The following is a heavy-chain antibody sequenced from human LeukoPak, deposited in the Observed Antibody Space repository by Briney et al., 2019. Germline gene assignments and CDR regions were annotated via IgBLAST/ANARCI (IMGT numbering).Heavy chain of an antibody. Sequence: GGSLRLSCAASGFTFSSYSMNWDRQAPGKGLEWVSSISSSSSYIYYADSVKGRFTISRDNAKNSLYLQMNSLRAEDTAVYYCARDHVGAFDIWGQGTMVTVSS. CDR3: ARDHVGAFDI. CDR2: ISSSSSYI. V-gene: IGHV3-21*01. J-gene: IGHJ3*02. CDR1: GFTFSSYS.